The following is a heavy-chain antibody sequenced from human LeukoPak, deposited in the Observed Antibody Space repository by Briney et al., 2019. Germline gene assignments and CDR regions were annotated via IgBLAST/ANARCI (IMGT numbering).Heavy chain of an antibody. V-gene: IGHV3-66*02. Sequence: PGGSLRLSCAASGFTFSDYAMSWVRQAPGKGLEWVSVIYSGGSTYYADSVKGRFTISRDNSKNTLYLQMNSLRAEDTAVYYCARDPAAGTGYWGRGTLVTVSS. CDR2: IYSGGST. CDR1: GFTFSDYA. J-gene: IGHJ4*02. D-gene: IGHD6-13*01. CDR3: ARDPAAGTGY.